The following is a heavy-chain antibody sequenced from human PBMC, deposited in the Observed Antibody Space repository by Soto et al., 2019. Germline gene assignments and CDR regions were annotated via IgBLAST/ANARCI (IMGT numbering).Heavy chain of an antibody. Sequence: QVQLVQSGTEVKKPGASVKVSCKASGYTFSSYYIHWVRQAPGQGLEWMGIINPSGGITNYAQEFQGRVTMTRDTSTRTVYMELSSLRSEDTAVYYCARGGPRQLVIYGMDVWGQGTTVTVSS. CDR1: GYTFSSYY. V-gene: IGHV1-46*01. CDR3: ARGGPRQLVIYGMDV. CDR2: INPSGGIT. J-gene: IGHJ6*02. D-gene: IGHD6-6*01.